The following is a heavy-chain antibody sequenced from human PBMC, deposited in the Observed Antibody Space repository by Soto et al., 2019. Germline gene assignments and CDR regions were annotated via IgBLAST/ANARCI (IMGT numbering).Heavy chain of an antibody. CDR3: ARDVGSSGDYIFDY. D-gene: IGHD4-17*01. Sequence: QVQLVESGGGVVQPGRSLRLSCAASGFTFSNYGMHWVRQAPGKGLEWVAGIWYDGSDKYYADSVKGRFTISRDDSKNTLYLQMNSLRVEDTAVYYCARDVGSSGDYIFDYWGQGTLVTVSS. J-gene: IGHJ4*02. V-gene: IGHV3-33*01. CDR1: GFTFSNYG. CDR2: IWYDGSDK.